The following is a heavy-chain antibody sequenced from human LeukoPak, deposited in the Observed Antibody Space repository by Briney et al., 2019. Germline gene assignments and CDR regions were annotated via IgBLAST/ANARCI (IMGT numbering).Heavy chain of an antibody. V-gene: IGHV1-2*02. D-gene: IGHD1-26*01. Sequence: ASVTVSCKASGYIFTGYYMHWVRQAPGQGLEWIGWINPNSGGTNSAQKFQGRVTMTRDTSISTAYMELSRLTSDDTAVYYCARHPYSGSYHFDYWGQGTLVTVSS. CDR1: GYIFTGYY. CDR2: INPNSGGT. CDR3: ARHPYSGSYHFDY. J-gene: IGHJ4*02.